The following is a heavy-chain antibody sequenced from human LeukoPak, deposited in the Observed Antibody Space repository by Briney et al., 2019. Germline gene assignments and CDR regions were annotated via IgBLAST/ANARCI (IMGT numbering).Heavy chain of an antibody. CDR1: GFTFSSYG. CDR2: ISYDGSNK. D-gene: IGHD4-11*01. Sequence: GGSLRLSCAASGFTFSSYGMHWVRQAPGKGLEWVAVISYDGSNKYYADSVKGRFTISRDNSKNTLYLQMNSLRAEDTAVYYCHLSTVTTDAFDIWGQGTMVTVSS. J-gene: IGHJ3*02. CDR3: HLSTVTTDAFDI. V-gene: IGHV3-30*03.